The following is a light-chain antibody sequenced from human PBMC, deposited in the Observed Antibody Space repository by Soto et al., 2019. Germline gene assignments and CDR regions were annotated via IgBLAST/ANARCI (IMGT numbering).Light chain of an antibody. CDR2: AAS. J-gene: IGKJ2*01. CDR1: QTISTY. Sequence: DIQMTQSPSSLSASVGDGVTIPCRASQTISTYLNWFQQKPGKAPKLLIYAASSLQSGVPSMFSGSGSGTDFTLTISSLQPEDFATYYCQQSYSSLQYTFGQGTKLEIK. CDR3: QQSYSSLQYT. V-gene: IGKV1-39*01.